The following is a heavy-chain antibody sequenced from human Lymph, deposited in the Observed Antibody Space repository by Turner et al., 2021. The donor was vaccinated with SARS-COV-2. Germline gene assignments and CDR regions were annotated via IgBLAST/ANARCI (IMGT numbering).Heavy chain of an antibody. CDR3: VRDTAVAGTLGAFDI. CDR1: GGTFSSYA. CDR2: NIRMFGKA. Sequence: QVQLVQSGAEVKKPGSSVKVPCKVSGGTFSSYAISWVRQASVEGLEWMGGNIRMFGKANYAQKFQGRVTITADESTNTAYMRLSSLGSEDKAVYCCVRDTAVAGTLGAFDIWGQGTMVTVSS. V-gene: IGHV1-69*12. J-gene: IGHJ3*02. D-gene: IGHD6-19*01.